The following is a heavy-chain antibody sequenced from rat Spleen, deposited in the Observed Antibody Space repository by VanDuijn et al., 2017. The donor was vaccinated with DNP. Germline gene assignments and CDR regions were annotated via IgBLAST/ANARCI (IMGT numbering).Heavy chain of an antibody. J-gene: IGHJ2*01. D-gene: IGHD4-3*01. V-gene: IGHV1-43*01. CDR3: ARPLYTSGYPLDY. Sequence: QVQLRQSGAELAKPGSSVKISCKASGYSFTSFYISWIKQTTGQGLESIGYINTGSGNTNYNEKFKDKATLTVDISSSTAFMQLSSLTPDDSAVYYCARPLYTSGYPLDYWGQGVMVTVSS. CDR2: INTGSGNT. CDR1: GYSFTSFY.